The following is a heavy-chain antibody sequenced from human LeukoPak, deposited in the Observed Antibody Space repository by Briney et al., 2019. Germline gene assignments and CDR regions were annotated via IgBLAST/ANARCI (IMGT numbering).Heavy chain of an antibody. CDR3: ARHRGVRVVPAAISVWFDP. CDR1: GGSISSGGYY. CDR2: IYYSGST. V-gene: IGHV4-31*03. J-gene: IGHJ5*02. D-gene: IGHD2-2*02. Sequence: SETLSLTCTVSGGSISSGGYYWSWIRQHPGKGLEWIGYIYYSGSTYYNPSLKSRVTISVDTSKNQFSLKLSSVTAADTAVYYCARHRGVRVVPAAISVWFDPWGQGTLVTVSS.